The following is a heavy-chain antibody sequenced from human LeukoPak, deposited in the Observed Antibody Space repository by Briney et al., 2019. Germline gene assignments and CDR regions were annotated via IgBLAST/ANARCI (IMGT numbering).Heavy chain of an antibody. Sequence: GGSLRLSCAASGFTVSSNYLSWVRQAPGKGLEWVSVIYSGGTTYYADSAKGRFTISRDNSKNTLYLQMNSLRAEDTAVYYCARAPGRWEPIDYWGREPWSPSPQ. V-gene: IGHV3-53*01. D-gene: IGHD1-26*01. CDR3: ARAPGRWEPIDY. J-gene: IGHJ4*02. CDR1: GFTVSSNY. CDR2: IYSGGTT.